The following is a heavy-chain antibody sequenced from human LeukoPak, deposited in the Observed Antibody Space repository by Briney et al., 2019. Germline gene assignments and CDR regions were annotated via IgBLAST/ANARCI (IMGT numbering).Heavy chain of an antibody. CDR3: ARHDSSGYYPVGGAFDI. CDR1: GGSINSYY. D-gene: IGHD3-22*01. CDR2: IYTSGTT. Sequence: SETLSLTCTVSGGSINSYYWSWIRQPPGKGLEWIGYIYTSGTTNFNPSLESRVSISVDTSKNQFSLKLSSVTAADTAVYYCARHDSSGYYPVGGAFDIWGQGTMVTVSS. V-gene: IGHV4-4*09. J-gene: IGHJ3*02.